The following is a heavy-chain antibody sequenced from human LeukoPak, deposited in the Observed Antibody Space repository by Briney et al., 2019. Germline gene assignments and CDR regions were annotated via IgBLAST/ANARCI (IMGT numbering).Heavy chain of an antibody. J-gene: IGHJ5*02. Sequence: SETLSLTCTVSGGSISSYYWSWIRQPPGKGLEWIGYIYYSGSTNYNPSLKSRVTISVDTSKNQFSLKLSSVTAADTAVYYCARNHWSGYDSNWFDPWGQGTLVTVTS. CDR3: ARNHWSGYDSNWFDP. D-gene: IGHD5-12*01. CDR2: IYYSGST. CDR1: GGSISSYY. V-gene: IGHV4-59*01.